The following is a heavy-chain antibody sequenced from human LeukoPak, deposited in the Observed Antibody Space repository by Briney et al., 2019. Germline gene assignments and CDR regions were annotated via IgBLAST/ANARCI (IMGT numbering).Heavy chain of an antibody. CDR3: ARAQVLRYFDWLFGTVDY. V-gene: IGHV1-2*02. CDR2: INPNSGGT. Sequence: ASVKVSCKASGYTFTGYYMHWVRQAPGQGLEWMGWINPNSGGTNYAQKFQGRVTMTRDKSIRTAYMELSRLTSDDTAVYYCARAQVLRYFDWLFGTVDYWGQGTLVTVSS. D-gene: IGHD3-9*01. CDR1: GYTFTGYY. J-gene: IGHJ4*02.